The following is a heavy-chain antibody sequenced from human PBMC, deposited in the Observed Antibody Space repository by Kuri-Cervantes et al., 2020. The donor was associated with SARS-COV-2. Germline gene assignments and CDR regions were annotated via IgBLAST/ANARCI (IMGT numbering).Heavy chain of an antibody. CDR3: ARHPAAAVSARDY. Sequence: SETLSLTCTVSGGSISSSSYYWGWIRQPPGKGLEWIGSIYYSGSTYYNPSLKSRVTISVDTSKNQFSLKLSSVTAADTAVYYCARHPAAAVSARDYWGQGTLVTVSS. V-gene: IGHV4-39*01. CDR2: IYYSGST. CDR1: GGSISSSSYY. J-gene: IGHJ4*02. D-gene: IGHD6-19*01.